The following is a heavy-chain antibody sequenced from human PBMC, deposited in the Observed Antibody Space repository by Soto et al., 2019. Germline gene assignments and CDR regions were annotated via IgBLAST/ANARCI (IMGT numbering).Heavy chain of an antibody. CDR2: IWYDGSNK. D-gene: IGHD6-13*01. V-gene: IGHV3-33*01. CDR3: ASLIAADGPNQFDY. J-gene: IGHJ4*02. Sequence: QVQLVESGGGVVQPGRSLRLSCAASGFTFSSYGMHWVRQAPGKGLEWVAVIWYDGSNKYYADSVKGRFTISRDNSKNTLYLQMNRLRDEDTAVYYCASLIAADGPNQFDYWGQGTLVTVSS. CDR1: GFTFSSYG.